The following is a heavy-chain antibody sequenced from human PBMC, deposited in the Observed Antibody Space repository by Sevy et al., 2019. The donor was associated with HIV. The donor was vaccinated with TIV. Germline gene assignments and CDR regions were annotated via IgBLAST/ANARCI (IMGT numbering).Heavy chain of an antibody. CDR2: INPNSGGT. V-gene: IGHV1-2*02. J-gene: IGHJ4*02. CDR1: GYTFTGYY. Sequence: ASVKVSGKASGYTFTGYYMHWVRQAPGQGLEWMGWINPNSGGTNYAQKFQGRVTMTRDTSISTAYMELSRLRSDDTAVYYCARDCRNYYDSSGYYYVDYWGQGTLVTVSS. D-gene: IGHD3-22*01. CDR3: ARDCRNYYDSSGYYYVDY.